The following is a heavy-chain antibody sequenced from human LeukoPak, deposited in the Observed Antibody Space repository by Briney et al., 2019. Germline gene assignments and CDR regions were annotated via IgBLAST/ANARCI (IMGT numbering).Heavy chain of an antibody. CDR3: ARGSGPTD. CDR2: INQDGNEE. D-gene: IGHD4-11*01. CDR1: GFTFSSYA. J-gene: IGHJ4*02. Sequence: PGGSLRLSCAASGFTFSSYAMSWVRQAPGKGLEWVANINQDGNEEYFVDSVKGRFTISRDNAKNSLYLQMSSLRAEDTAVYYCARGSGPTDWGQGTLVTVSS. V-gene: IGHV3-7*01.